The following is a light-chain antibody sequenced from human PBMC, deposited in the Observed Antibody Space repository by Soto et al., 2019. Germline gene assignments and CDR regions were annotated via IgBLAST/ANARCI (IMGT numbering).Light chain of an antibody. V-gene: IGKV1-17*01. CDR1: QSIRSY. CDR2: AVS. Sequence: EIQQTESPSSMSASVGDRVTITCRASQSIRSYLNWYQQKPGKVPKRLIYAVSSLLSGVPSRFSGIGSGTEFTLTVSSLKKEDFATYDCLQQHSYPLTFGQGTRLEIK. J-gene: IGKJ5*01. CDR3: LQQHSYPLT.